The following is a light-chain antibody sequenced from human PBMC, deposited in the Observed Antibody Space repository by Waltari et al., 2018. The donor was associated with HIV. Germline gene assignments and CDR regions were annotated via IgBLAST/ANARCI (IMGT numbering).Light chain of an antibody. CDR1: QSILYRSRNKNY. V-gene: IGKV4-1*01. J-gene: IGKJ4*01. Sequence: DIVMTQSPDSLAVSLGERATINCKSSQSILYRSRNKNYLAWYQQKPGQPPKLLIYWASTRESGVPDRFSGSGSGTDFTLTISSLQAEDVAVYYCQQYYSTPLTFSGGTKVEIK. CDR3: QQYYSTPLT. CDR2: WAS.